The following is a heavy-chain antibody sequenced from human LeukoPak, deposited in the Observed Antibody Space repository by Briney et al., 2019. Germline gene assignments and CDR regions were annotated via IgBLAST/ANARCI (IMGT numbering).Heavy chain of an antibody. CDR3: AKVGSVGMDV. CDR1: GFTFDDYA. V-gene: IGHV3-9*01. J-gene: IGHJ6*04. CDR2: ICWNSGSI. D-gene: IGHD6-19*01. Sequence: PGRSLRLSCAASGFTFDDYAKHWVRQAPGKGLEWVSGICWNSGSIGYADSVKGRLTISRDNAKNFPYLQMNSLRAEDTALYYCAKVGSVGMDVWGKGTTVTVSS.